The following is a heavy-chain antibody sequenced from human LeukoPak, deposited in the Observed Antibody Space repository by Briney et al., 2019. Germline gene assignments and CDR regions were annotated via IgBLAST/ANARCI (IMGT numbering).Heavy chain of an antibody. D-gene: IGHD1-26*01. CDR2: INHSGST. J-gene: IGHJ2*01. Sequence: ASETLSLTCAVYGGSFSGYYWSWIRQPPGKGLEWIGEINHSGSTNYNPSLKSRVTISVDTSKNQFSLKLSSVTAADTAVYYCASLAGAIVGATWGWYFDLWGRGTLVTVSS. V-gene: IGHV4-34*01. CDR1: GGSFSGYY. CDR3: ASLAGAIVGATWGWYFDL.